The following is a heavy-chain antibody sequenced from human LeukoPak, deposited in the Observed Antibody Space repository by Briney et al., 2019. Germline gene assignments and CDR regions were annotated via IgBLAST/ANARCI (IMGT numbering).Heavy chain of an antibody. Sequence: ASVKVSCKASRYPFTSFALHWVRQAPGQRLEWMGWIHVGSGNTEYSQKFQGRVTITRDTPATTTYMELSSLRSEDTAVYYCARTSPPYCSSTSCYWFDWFDPWGQGTLVTVSS. J-gene: IGHJ5*02. CDR3: ARTSPPYCSSTSCYWFDWFDP. D-gene: IGHD2-2*01. CDR1: RYPFTSFA. CDR2: IHVGSGNT. V-gene: IGHV1-3*01.